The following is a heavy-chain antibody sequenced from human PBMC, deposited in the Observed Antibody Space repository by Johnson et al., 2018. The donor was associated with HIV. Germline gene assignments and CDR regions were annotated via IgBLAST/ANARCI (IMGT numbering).Heavy chain of an antibody. Sequence: MLLVESGGGVVRPGGSLRLSCAASGFTFDYYVMSWVRQAPGKGLEWVSGINWNGGSTGYADSVKGRFTISRDNAKNSLYLQMNSRRAEDTALYYCARSVLVGATNADAFDIWCQGTMVTVSS. V-gene: IGHV3-20*04. CDR3: ARSVLVGATNADAFDI. D-gene: IGHD1-26*01. J-gene: IGHJ3*02. CDR2: INWNGGST. CDR1: GFTFDYYV.